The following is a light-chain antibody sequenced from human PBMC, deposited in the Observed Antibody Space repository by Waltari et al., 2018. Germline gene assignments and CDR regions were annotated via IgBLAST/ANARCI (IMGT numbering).Light chain of an antibody. J-gene: IGLJ3*02. CDR1: SSHLGGYNL. CDR3: TSYITTRGDWV. Sequence: QSALTQPASVSGSPGQSITISCTGTSSHLGGYNLFSWHQQPPGKAPNLIIYEVSNRPSGVSNRFSGSKSGNTASLTISGLQAEDEADYYCTSYITTRGDWVFGGGTKLTVL. CDR2: EVS. V-gene: IGLV2-14*01.